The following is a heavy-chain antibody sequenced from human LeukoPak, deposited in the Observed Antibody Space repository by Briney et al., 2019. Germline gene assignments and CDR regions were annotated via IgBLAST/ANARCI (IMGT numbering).Heavy chain of an antibody. CDR1: GFTFSSYA. V-gene: IGHV3-23*01. D-gene: IGHD3-22*01. J-gene: IGHJ3*02. Sequence: GGSLRLSCAASGFTFSSYAMSWVRQAPGKGLEWVSVISGSGTSTYYADSVKGRFTISRDNSKNTLSLQMNSLRAEDTAVYYCAKDRRGYYDTSGYYSAFDIWAKGQWSPSLQ. CDR3: AKDRRGYYDTSGYYSAFDI. CDR2: ISGSGTST.